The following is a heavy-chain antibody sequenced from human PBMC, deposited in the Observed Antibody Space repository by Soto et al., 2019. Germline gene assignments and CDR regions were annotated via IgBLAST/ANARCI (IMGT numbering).Heavy chain of an antibody. CDR1: GFTFNNAW. V-gene: IGHV3-21*06. J-gene: IGHJ4*02. CDR2: ISSTTNYI. Sequence: PGGSLRLSCAASGFTFNNAWMNWVRQAPGKGLEWVSSISSTTNYIYYGDSMKGRFTISRDNAKNSLYLEMNSLRAEDTAVYYCARESEDLTSNFDYWGQGTLVTVSS. CDR3: ARESEDLTSNFDY.